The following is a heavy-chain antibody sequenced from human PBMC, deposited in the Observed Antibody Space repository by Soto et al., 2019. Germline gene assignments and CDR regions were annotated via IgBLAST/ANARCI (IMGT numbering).Heavy chain of an antibody. CDR1: GFTFSSYA. CDR3: AKAPNRGYSYEPDLDY. Sequence: GVSLRLSCAASGFTFSSYAMSWVRQAPGKGLEWVSAISGSGGSTYYADSVKGRFTISRDNSKNTLYLQMNSLRAEDTAVYYCAKAPNRGYSYEPDLDYWGQGTLVTSPQ. V-gene: IGHV3-23*01. CDR2: ISGSGGST. J-gene: IGHJ4*02. D-gene: IGHD5-18*01.